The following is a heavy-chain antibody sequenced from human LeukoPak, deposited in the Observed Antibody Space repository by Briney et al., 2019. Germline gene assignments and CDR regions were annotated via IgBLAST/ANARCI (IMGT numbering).Heavy chain of an antibody. CDR2: IIPILGIA. Sequence: SVKVSCKASGGTFSSYAISWVRQAPGQGLEWMGRIIPILGIASYAQKFQGRVTITADKSTSTAYMELSSLRSEDTAVYYCARDFHEYSSSWEGYWGQGTLVTVSS. CDR1: GGTFSSYA. J-gene: IGHJ4*02. CDR3: ARDFHEYSSSWEGY. V-gene: IGHV1-69*04. D-gene: IGHD6-13*01.